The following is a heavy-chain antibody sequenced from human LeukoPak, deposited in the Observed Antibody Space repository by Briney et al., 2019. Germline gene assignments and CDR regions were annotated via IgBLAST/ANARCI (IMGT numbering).Heavy chain of an antibody. Sequence: GGSLRLSCAASGFTLRSSDMNWIRQAPGKGLEWVSAISGSVGGTTYYANSVKGRFTISRDNSKNSLYLQMNSLRAEDTALYYCAKEGGTSTKLDYWGQGTLVTVSS. D-gene: IGHD2-2*01. J-gene: IGHJ4*02. CDR3: AKEGGTSTKLDY. CDR1: GFTLRSSD. V-gene: IGHV3-23*01. CDR2: ISGSVGGTT.